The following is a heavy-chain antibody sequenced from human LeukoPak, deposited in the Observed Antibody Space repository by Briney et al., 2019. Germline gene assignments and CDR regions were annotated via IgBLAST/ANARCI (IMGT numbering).Heavy chain of an antibody. Sequence: SETLSLTCTVSGGSISSYYWGWIRQPPGKGLEWIGYIYYSGSTNYNPSLKSRVTISVDTSKNQFSLKMSSVTAADTAVYYCASLYSGSYSGTYYYYYMDVWGKGTTVTVFS. CDR2: IYYSGST. CDR3: ASLYSGSYSGTYYYYYMDV. V-gene: IGHV4-59*01. D-gene: IGHD1-26*01. J-gene: IGHJ6*03. CDR1: GGSISSYY.